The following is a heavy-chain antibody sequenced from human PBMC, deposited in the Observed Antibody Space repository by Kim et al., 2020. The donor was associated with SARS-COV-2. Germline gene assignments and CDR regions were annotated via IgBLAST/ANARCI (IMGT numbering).Heavy chain of an antibody. CDR3: ARHPYSSAPDY. J-gene: IGHJ4*02. V-gene: IGHV4-39*01. Sequence: TYSNPSLKSRVTISVDTSKNQFSLKLSSVTAADTAVYYCARHPYSSAPDYWGQGTLVTVSS. CDR2: T. D-gene: IGHD6-19*01.